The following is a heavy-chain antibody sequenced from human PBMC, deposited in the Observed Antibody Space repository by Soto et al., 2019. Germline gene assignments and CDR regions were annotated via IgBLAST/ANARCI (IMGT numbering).Heavy chain of an antibody. CDR2: INPNSGGT. CDR1: GYTFTGYY. V-gene: IGHV1-2*04. J-gene: IGHJ6*02. CDR3: ARAALPFRAAAGRPYYYYGMDV. D-gene: IGHD6-13*01. Sequence: QVQLVQSGAEVKKPGASVKVSCKASGYTFTGYYMHWVRQAPGQGLEWMGWINPNSGGTNYAQKFQGWVTMTRDTSISTAYMELSRLRSDDTAVYYCARAALPFRAAAGRPYYYYGMDVWGQGTTVTVSS.